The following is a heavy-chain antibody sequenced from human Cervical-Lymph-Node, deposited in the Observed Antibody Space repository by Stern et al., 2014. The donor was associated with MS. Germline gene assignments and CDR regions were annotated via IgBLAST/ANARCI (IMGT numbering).Heavy chain of an antibody. V-gene: IGHV4-59*01. CDR3: ARVVNPYYGMDV. CDR1: GGSISSYY. J-gene: IGHJ6*02. CDR2: MDYSGNT. Sequence: QLQLQESGPGLVKPSETLSLTCTVSGGSISSYYWSWIRQPPGKGLEWIGYMDYSGNTNYNPSLKSRVTISVDTSKNQFSLKLSSVTAADTAVYYCARVVNPYYGMDVWGQGTTVTVSS.